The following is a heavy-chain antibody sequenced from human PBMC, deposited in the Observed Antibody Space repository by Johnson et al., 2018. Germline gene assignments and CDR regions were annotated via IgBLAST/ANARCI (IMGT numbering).Heavy chain of an antibody. CDR2: IWSDVSTK. J-gene: IGHJ3*02. Sequence: VQLVQSGGGVVQPGRSLRLSCAASGFILSSYGMHWVRQAPGKGLEWVAVIWSDVSTKYYADSVKGRFTISRDSSKNTLYLQMHRLRAEDTAVYYCARDVTATGDAFDIWGLGTMVTVSS. D-gene: IGHD2-21*02. CDR3: ARDVTATGDAFDI. V-gene: IGHV3-33*01. CDR1: GFILSSYG.